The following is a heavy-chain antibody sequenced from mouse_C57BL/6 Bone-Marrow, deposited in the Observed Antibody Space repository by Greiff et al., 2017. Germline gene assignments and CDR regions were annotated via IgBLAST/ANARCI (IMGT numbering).Heavy chain of an antibody. V-gene: IGHV1-47*01. CDR2: FHPYNDDT. Sequence: QVQLKESGAELVKPGASVKMSCKASGYTFTTYPIEWMKQNHGKSLEWIGNFHPYNDDTKYNEKFKGKATLTVEKSSSTVYLELSRLTSDDSAVYYCARAVYYCYETWFAYWGQGTLLTVSA. D-gene: IGHD2-2*01. CDR3: ARAVYYCYETWFAY. J-gene: IGHJ3*01. CDR1: GYTFTTYP.